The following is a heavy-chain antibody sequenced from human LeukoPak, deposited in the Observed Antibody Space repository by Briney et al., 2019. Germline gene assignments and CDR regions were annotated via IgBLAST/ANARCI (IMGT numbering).Heavy chain of an antibody. CDR2: ISGSSGST. J-gene: IGHJ4*02. CDR1: GFTFSSYA. D-gene: IGHD3-10*01. CDR3: AKDRYGSGSYYRLAN. Sequence: GGSLRLSCAASGFTFSSYAMSWVRQAPGKGLEWVSAISGSSGSTYYADSVKGRFTISRDNSKNTLYLQMNSLRAEDTAVYYCAKDRYGSGSYYRLANWGQGTLVTVSS. V-gene: IGHV3-23*01.